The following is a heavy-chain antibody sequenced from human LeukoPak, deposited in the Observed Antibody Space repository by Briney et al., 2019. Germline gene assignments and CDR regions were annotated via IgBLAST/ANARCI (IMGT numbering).Heavy chain of an antibody. CDR1: GGSISSGGYS. Sequence: SETLSLTCAVSGGSISSGGYSWSWIRQPPGKGLEWIGYIYHSGSTYYNPSLKSRVTISVDRSKNQFSLKLSSVTAADTAVYYCARGVVANGDFDYWGQGTLVTVPS. D-gene: IGHD2-15*01. CDR2: IYHSGST. CDR3: ARGVVANGDFDY. V-gene: IGHV4-30-2*01. J-gene: IGHJ4*02.